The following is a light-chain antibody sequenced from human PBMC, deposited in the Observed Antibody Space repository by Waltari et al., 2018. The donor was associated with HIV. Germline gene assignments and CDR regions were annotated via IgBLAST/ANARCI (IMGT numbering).Light chain of an antibody. J-gene: IGLJ2*01. CDR2: DTT. CDR3: LLSFNGVVV. V-gene: IGLV7-46*01. Sequence: QAVVTQEPSLTVSPGGTVTLTCASSTGAVTSGHCPYWFQRRPGQAPKTLIYDTTNRHSGTPARCSGFLLGGKAALTLSGAQFEDEADYFCLLSFNGVVVFGGGTTLTVL. CDR1: TGAVTSGHC.